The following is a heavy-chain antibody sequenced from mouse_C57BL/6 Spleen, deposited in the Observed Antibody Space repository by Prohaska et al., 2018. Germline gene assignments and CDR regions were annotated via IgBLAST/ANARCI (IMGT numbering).Heavy chain of an antibody. CDR2: ISSVSSTI. Sequence: EVQLVESGGGLVKPGGSLKLSCAASGFTFSDYGMHWVRQAQEKGLVCVSYISSVSSTIYDEDTVKCRFTISRDNAKNTLFLQMTSLRSEDTAMYYCARNYGSSPYYFDYWGQGTTLTVSS. J-gene: IGHJ2*01. CDR1: GFTFSDYG. CDR3: ARNYGSSPYYFDY. V-gene: IGHV5-17*01. D-gene: IGHD1-1*01.